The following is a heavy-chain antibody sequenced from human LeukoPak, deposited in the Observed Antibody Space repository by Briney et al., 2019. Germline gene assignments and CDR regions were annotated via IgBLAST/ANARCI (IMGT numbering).Heavy chain of an antibody. D-gene: IGHD2-15*01. J-gene: IGHJ4*02. CDR2: IYYSGST. Sequence: SETLPLTCTVSGGSISSSSYYWGWIRQPPGKGLEWIGSIYYSGSTYYNPSLKSRVTISVDTSKNQFSLKLSSVTAADTAVYYCARRLVVDEFDYWGQGTLVTVSS. CDR3: ARRLVVDEFDY. CDR1: GGSISSSSYY. V-gene: IGHV4-39*01.